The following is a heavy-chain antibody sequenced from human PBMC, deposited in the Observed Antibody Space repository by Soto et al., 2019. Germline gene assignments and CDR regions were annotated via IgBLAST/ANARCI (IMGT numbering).Heavy chain of an antibody. V-gene: IGHV4-38-2*01. Sequence: SQPLSLTCAVSASSISSAYFWGWIRQPPGKGLEWIATIFHTGGTYYNPSLKSRVTISVDTSNNQFSLRLNSVTAADTALYFCARTWLAGGTPADAFDIWGQGTMVTVSS. CDR1: ASSISSAYF. CDR3: ARTWLAGGTPADAFDI. D-gene: IGHD2-15*01. J-gene: IGHJ3*02. CDR2: IFHTGGT.